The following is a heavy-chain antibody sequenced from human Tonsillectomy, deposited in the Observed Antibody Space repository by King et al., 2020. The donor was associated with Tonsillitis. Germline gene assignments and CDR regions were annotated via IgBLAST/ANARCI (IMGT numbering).Heavy chain of an antibody. D-gene: IGHD3-9*01. J-gene: IGHJ6*02. Sequence: VQLVESGGGLVQPGGSLRLSCAASGFTVSNNYMNWVRQAPGKGLEWVSVIYSGDITHYADSVKCRFTISRDNSKNTLYLQMNSLRAEDTAVYYCARDPKYDISEPNYYYYGMDVWGQGTTVTVSS. V-gene: IGHV3-66*01. CDR1: GFTVSNNY. CDR2: IYSGDIT. CDR3: ARDPKYDISEPNYYYYGMDV.